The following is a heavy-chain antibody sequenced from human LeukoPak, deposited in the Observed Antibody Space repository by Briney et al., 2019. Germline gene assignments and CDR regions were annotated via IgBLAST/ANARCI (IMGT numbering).Heavy chain of an antibody. D-gene: IGHD5-18*01. J-gene: IGHJ4*02. Sequence: GGSLRLSCEASGFTFSDPYMSWIHQAPGKGLECLSYISGSGTAINYADSVRGRFTISRDNAKNLLYLQMNDLRVEDTAVYYCARTARHLDYWGQGTLVTVSS. V-gene: IGHV3-11*04. CDR3: ARTARHLDY. CDR1: GFTFSDPY. CDR2: ISGSGTAI.